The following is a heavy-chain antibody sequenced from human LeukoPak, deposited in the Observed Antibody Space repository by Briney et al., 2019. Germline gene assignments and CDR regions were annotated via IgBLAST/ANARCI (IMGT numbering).Heavy chain of an antibody. CDR2: IWYDGSNK. Sequence: PGRSLRLSCAASGFTFSSYGMHWVRQAPGKGLEWVAVIWYDGSNKYYADSVKGRFTISRDNSKNTLYLQMNSLRAEDTAVYYCGRESSGWYFDYWGQGTLVTVSS. CDR1: GFTFSSYG. V-gene: IGHV3-33*01. J-gene: IGHJ4*02. CDR3: GRESSGWYFDY. D-gene: IGHD6-19*01.